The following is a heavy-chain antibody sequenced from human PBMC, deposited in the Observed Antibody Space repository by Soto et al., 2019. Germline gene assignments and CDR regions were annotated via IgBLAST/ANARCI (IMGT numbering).Heavy chain of an antibody. D-gene: IGHD6-19*01. CDR3: ARRLSSGWYPNDY. CDR2: INPNSGGT. V-gene: IGHV1-2*04. Sequence: ASVKVSCKASGYTFTGYYMHWVRQAPGQGLEWMGWINPNSGGTNYAQKFQGWVTMTRDTSISTAYMELSRLRSDDTAVYYCARRLSSGWYPNDYWGQGTLVTVSS. J-gene: IGHJ4*02. CDR1: GYTFTGYY.